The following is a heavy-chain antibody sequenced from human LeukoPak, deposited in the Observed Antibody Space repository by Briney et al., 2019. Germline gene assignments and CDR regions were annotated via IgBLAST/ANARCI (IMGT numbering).Heavy chain of an antibody. CDR3: ARADGDYSPFSY. V-gene: IGHV3-20*04. D-gene: IGHD4-17*01. Sequence: PGGSLRLSCAASGFTFDDYGMSWVCQAPGKGLEWVSGINWNGGSTGYADSVKGRFTISRDNAKNSLYLQMNSLRAEDTALYYCARADGDYSPFSYWGQGTLVTVSS. CDR2: INWNGGST. CDR1: GFTFDDYG. J-gene: IGHJ4*02.